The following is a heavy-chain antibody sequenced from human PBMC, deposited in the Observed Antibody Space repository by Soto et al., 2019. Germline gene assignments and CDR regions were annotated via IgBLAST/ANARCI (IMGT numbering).Heavy chain of an antibody. D-gene: IGHD6-19*01. CDR2: NIPVFGII. CDR3: AGGRIVVAGRSASYGRDV. J-gene: IGHJ6*02. Sequence: QVHLLMQSGAEVKKPGSSVKVSCKAAGGNPSNSAISWVRQAPGQVLEWMGGNIPVFGIISYAQNFQGRVTITAEESTSTAYMELSRLTVKDAAVYFCAGGRIVVAGRSASYGRDVWGQGPAVTVSS. CDR1: GGNPSNSA. V-gene: IGHV1-69*01.